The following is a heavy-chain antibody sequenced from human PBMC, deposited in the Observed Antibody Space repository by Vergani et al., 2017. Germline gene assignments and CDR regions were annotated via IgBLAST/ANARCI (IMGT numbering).Heavy chain of an antibody. CDR2: ISDNGAYT. Sequence: EVQLLQSGGGVIQPGGSVRLSCAASGFSFSSYAMSWVRQAPGKGLEWVSRISDNGAYTSYGDSVKGRFTISRDNSKNMLYLQMNSLRAEDTAVYYCARLSYDTTPYLQGGYDCWGQGTLVSVSS. D-gene: IGHD3-22*01. V-gene: IGHV3-23*01. CDR3: ARLSYDTTPYLQGGYDC. J-gene: IGHJ4*02. CDR1: GFSFSSYA.